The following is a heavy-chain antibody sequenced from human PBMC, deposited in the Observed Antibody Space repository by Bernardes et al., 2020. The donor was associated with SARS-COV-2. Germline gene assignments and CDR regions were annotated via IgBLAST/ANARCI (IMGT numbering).Heavy chain of an antibody. CDR2: ISYDGSNK. CDR3: AKDFFDRDYLDY. V-gene: IGHV3-30*18. J-gene: IGHJ4*02. CDR1: GFTFSTYV. Sequence: GGSLRLSCAASGFTFSTYVMHWVRQAPGKGLEWVALISYDGSNKYYADSLKGRFTISRDNSKNTLYLQMNSLRAEDTAMYYCAKDFFDRDYLDYWGQVTLVTVSS. D-gene: IGHD3-3*01.